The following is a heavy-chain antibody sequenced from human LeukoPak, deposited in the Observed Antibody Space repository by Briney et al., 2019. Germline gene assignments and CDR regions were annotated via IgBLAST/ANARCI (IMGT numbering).Heavy chain of an antibody. V-gene: IGHV4-30-2*01. CDR1: GGSISSGGYS. D-gene: IGHD1-26*01. CDR3: ARGSLKRYSGSYYLDY. CDR2: INHSGST. Sequence: PSETLSLTCAVSGGSISSGGYSWSWIRQPPGKGLEWIVEINHSGSTNYNPSLKSRVTISVDTSKNQFSLKLSSVTAADTAVYYCARGSLKRYSGSYYLDYWGQGTLVTVSS. J-gene: IGHJ4*02.